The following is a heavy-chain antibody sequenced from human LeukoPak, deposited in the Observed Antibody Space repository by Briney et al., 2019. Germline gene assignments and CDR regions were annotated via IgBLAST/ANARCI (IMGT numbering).Heavy chain of an antibody. Sequence: GASVKVSCKASGGTFSSYAISWVRQAPGQGLEWMGGIIPIFGTANYAQKFQGRVTITTDESTSTAYMELSSLRSEDTAVYYCARANILVAVNSNSIGNYMDVWGKGTTVTVSS. CDR3: ARANILVAVNSNSIGNYMDV. CDR2: IIPIFGTA. CDR1: GGTFSSYA. D-gene: IGHD4-11*01. J-gene: IGHJ6*03. V-gene: IGHV1-69*05.